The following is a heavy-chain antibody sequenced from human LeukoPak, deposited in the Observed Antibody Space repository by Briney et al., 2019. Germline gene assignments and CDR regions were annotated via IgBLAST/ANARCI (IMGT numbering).Heavy chain of an antibody. CDR1: GFTFSSYG. V-gene: IGHV3-30*02. CDR2: IRFDGRNK. CDR3: AKDRTYTSSSGGFDY. D-gene: IGHD6-6*01. Sequence: GGSLRLSCAASGFTFSSYGMHWVRQAPGKGLEWVAYIRFDGRNKYYADSVKGRFTISRDDSKNTLYLQMDSLRIEDTAVYYCAKDRTYTSSSGGFDYWGQGALVTVSS. J-gene: IGHJ4*02.